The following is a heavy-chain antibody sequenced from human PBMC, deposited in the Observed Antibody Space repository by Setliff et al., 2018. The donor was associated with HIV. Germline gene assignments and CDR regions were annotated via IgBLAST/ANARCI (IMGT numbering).Heavy chain of an antibody. CDR3: ARGEACGGGCHYAFEL. CDR1: GGSLSGHY. V-gene: IGHV4-34*01. Sequence: SETLSLTCAVYGGSLSGHYWTWIRQPPGEGLEWIGEINHSGKTNYNPSLKSRVTISVDTSKNQFSLKLSSVTAADTAVYYCARGEACGGGCHYAFELWGRGTMVTVSS. CDR2: INHSGKT. D-gene: IGHD2-21*02. J-gene: IGHJ3*01.